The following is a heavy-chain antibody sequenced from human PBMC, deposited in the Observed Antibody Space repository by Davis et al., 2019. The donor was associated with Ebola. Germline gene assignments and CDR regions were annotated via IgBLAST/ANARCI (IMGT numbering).Heavy chain of an antibody. CDR1: GGSISGSLYY. V-gene: IGHV4-39*07. D-gene: IGHD3-16*01. Sequence: GSLRLSCSVSGGSISGSLYYWGWIRQPPGKGLEWIGSIHYSGSTYYDPTLESRVTISVDTSKNQFSLKLSSVTAEDTAVYYCARDRPLDFFFGDYYGMDVWGQGTTVTVSS. J-gene: IGHJ6*02. CDR2: IHYSGST. CDR3: ARDRPLDFFFGDYYGMDV.